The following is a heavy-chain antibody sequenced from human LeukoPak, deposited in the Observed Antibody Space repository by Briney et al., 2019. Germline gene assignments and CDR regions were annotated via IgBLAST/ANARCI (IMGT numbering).Heavy chain of an antibody. CDR3: ARDRRYYDSSGYYPSDAFDI. CDR1: GGTFSSYA. Sequence: GASVTVSCTASGGTFSSYAISWVRQAPGQGLEWMGGIIPIFGTANYAQKFQGRVTITADESTSTAYMELSSLRSEDTAVYYCARDRRYYDSSGYYPSDAFDIWGQGTMVTVSS. CDR2: IIPIFGTA. V-gene: IGHV1-69*13. J-gene: IGHJ3*02. D-gene: IGHD3-22*01.